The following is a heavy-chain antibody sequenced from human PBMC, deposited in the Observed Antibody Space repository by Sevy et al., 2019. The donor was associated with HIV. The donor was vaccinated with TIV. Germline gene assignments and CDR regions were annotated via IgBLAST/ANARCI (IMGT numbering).Heavy chain of an antibody. CDR3: AREGAAGFDY. Sequence: GGSLRLSCAASGFTFSGYWMSWVRQAPGKGLQWVANIKQDGSKNEIVDTAKRRFTTSRDIPKNSLYLQMNCLRAEDTAVYYCAREGAAGFDYWGQGTLVTVSS. J-gene: IGHJ4*02. V-gene: IGHV3-7*01. CDR1: GFTFSGYW. D-gene: IGHD6-13*01. CDR2: IKQDGSKN.